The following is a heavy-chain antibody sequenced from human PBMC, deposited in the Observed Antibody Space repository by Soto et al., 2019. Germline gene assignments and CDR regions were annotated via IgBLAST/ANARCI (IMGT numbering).Heavy chain of an antibody. CDR2: SYYNGDT. CDR1: VDSVTSTSYY. V-gene: IGHV4-61*01. CDR3: AREGGVLRLSNWFES. J-gene: IGHJ5*01. Sequence: SETLSLTCTFSVDSVTSTSYYCSWFRQSPGKGLEWIGYSYYNGDTNYNPSLKSRVTISVDTSKNQFSLNLTSVTAADTGVYYCAREGGVLRLSNWFESWGQGRQVTVSS. D-gene: IGHD3-3*01.